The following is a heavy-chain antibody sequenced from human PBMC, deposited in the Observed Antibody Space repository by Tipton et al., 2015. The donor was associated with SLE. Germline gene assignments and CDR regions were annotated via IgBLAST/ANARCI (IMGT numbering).Heavy chain of an antibody. CDR2: IHPGDSDT. V-gene: IGHV5-51*01. J-gene: IGHJ4*02. Sequence: QLVQSGAEVKKPGESLRISCKGSGYSFTNYWIGWVRQMPGKGLEWMGIIHPGDSDTRYSPSFQGQVTISADKSISTAYLQWSSLKASDTAIYYCARGDFWSGYSFDYWGQGTLVTVSS. CDR1: GYSFTNYW. D-gene: IGHD3-3*01. CDR3: ARGDFWSGYSFDY.